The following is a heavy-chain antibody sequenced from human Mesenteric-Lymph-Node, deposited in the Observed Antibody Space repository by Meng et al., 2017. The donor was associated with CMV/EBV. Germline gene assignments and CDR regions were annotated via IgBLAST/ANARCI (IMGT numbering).Heavy chain of an antibody. Sequence: GSLRLSCTVSGGSISSSSYYWGWVRQPPGKGLEWIGSIYYSGSTYYNASLKGRVTVSVDTSKNQFSLKLTSVAAADTAVYYCAREFRGSGFDYWGQGTLVTVSS. V-gene: IGHV4-39*07. J-gene: IGHJ4*02. CDR1: GGSISSSSYY. CDR2: IYYSGST. D-gene: IGHD1-26*01. CDR3: AREFRGSGFDY.